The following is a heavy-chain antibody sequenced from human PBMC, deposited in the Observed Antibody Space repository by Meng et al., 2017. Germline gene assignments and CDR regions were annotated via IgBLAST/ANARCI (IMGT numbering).Heavy chain of an antibody. J-gene: IGHJ4*02. D-gene: IGHD3-22*01. Sequence: QVQRVQSGAEVKKPGASVKVSCKASGYTFTGYYMHWVRQAPGQGLEWMGRINPNSGGTNYAQKFQGRVTTTRDTSISTAYMELSRLRSDDTAVYYCARVNYDSSGYYPFDYWGQGTLVTVSS. CDR1: GYTFTGYY. CDR2: INPNSGGT. V-gene: IGHV1-2*06. CDR3: ARVNYDSSGYYPFDY.